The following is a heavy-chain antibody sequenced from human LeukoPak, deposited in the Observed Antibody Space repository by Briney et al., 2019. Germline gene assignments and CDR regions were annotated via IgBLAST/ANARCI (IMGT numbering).Heavy chain of an antibody. CDR1: GYSISSGYY. CDR3: AREDRTGDPRSLVFDY. J-gene: IGHJ4*02. Sequence: SETLSLTCTVSGYSISSGYYWGWIRQPPGKGLEWIGSIYHSGSTYYNPSLKSRVTISVDTSKNQFSLKLSSVTTADTAVYYCAREDRTGDPRSLVFDYWGQGTLVTVSS. D-gene: IGHD7-27*01. CDR2: IYHSGST. V-gene: IGHV4-38-2*02.